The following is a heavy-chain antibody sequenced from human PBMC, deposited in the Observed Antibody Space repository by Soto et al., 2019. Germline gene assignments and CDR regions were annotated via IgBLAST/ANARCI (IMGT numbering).Heavy chain of an antibody. V-gene: IGHV4-34*01. Sequence: PSETLSLTCAVYGGSFSGYYWTWIRQPPGTGLEWIGEINHSGSTNYNPSLKSRVTISVDTSKNQFSLKLTSVTAADTAVYYCARHPGYSSSWRGIVGATTYNYWGQGTLVTSPQ. D-gene: IGHD1-26*01. CDR3: ARHPGYSSSWRGIVGATTYNY. CDR2: INHSGST. CDR1: GGSFSGYY. J-gene: IGHJ4*02.